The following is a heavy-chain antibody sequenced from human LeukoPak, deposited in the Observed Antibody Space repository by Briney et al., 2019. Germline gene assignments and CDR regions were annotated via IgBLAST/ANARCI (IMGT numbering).Heavy chain of an antibody. CDR1: GGSVSSSTYY. CDR3: ARRRRSNSSHDY. V-gene: IGHV4-39*01. J-gene: IGHJ4*02. CDR2: IYYSGST. Sequence: PSETLSLTCTVSGGSVSSSTYYWDWIRQPPGKGLEWIGTIYYSGSTYYNPSLKSRVTISVDTSKSQFSLRLSSVTAADTAVYYCARRRRSNSSHDYWGQGTLVTVSS. D-gene: IGHD6-6*01.